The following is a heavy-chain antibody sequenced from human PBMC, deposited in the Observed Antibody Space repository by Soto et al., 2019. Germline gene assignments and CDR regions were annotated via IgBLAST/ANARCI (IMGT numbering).Heavy chain of an antibody. J-gene: IGHJ3*02. D-gene: IGHD3-10*01. V-gene: IGHV1-69*05. CDR2: IIPVFNTG. CDR1: GGTFSSYS. Sequence: QVQLVQSGAEVKKPGSSVKVSCKASGGTFSSYSIGWVRQAPGLGLEWMGGIIPVFNTGDYAQKFRGRVTITTDESTSTAYMELTSLKAEDTAVYYCARGGMVRGLYADTRDAFDIWGQGTLVTVSS. CDR3: ARGGMVRGLYADTRDAFDI.